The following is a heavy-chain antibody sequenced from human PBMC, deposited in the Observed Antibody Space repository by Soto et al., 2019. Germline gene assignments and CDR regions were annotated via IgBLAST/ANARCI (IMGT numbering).Heavy chain of an antibody. V-gene: IGHV3-74*01. CDR1: GFTFSSYW. CDR3: ARVGGRSWYSDAFDI. Sequence: EVQLVESGGGLVQPGGSLRLSCAASGFTFSSYWMHWVRQAPGKGLVWVSRINSDGSSTSYADSVKGRFTISRDNAKNTLYLQMHSLRAEDTAVYYCARVGGRSWYSDAFDIWGQGTMVTVSS. CDR2: INSDGSST. D-gene: IGHD6-13*01. J-gene: IGHJ3*02.